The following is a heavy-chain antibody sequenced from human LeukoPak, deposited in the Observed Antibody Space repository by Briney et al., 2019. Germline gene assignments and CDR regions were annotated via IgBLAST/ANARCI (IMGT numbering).Heavy chain of an antibody. CDR1: GGSISSGDYY. D-gene: IGHD1/OR15-1a*01. Sequence: PSQTLSLTCTVSGGSISSGDYYWNWIRQHPGRGLECIGYIRYSGSTHYNPSLKSRVTISVDTSKNQFSLNLSSVTAADTAVYYCARNKPLDPFAFWGQGTMVTVSS. CDR3: ARNKPLDPFAF. J-gene: IGHJ3*01. V-gene: IGHV4-31*03. CDR2: IRYSGST.